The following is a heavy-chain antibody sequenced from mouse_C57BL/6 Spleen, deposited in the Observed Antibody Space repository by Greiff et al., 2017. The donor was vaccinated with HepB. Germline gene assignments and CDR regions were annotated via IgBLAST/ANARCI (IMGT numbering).Heavy chain of an antibody. Sequence: QVQLQQSGPELVKPGASVKISCKASGYAFSSSWMNWVKQRPGKGLEWIGRIYPGDGDTNYNGKFKGKATLTADKSSSTAYMQLSSLTSGDSAVYCCARIYDYGWEAMDYWGQGTSVTVSS. J-gene: IGHJ4*01. CDR2: IYPGDGDT. CDR3: ARIYDYGWEAMDY. CDR1: GYAFSSSW. D-gene: IGHD1-1*01. V-gene: IGHV1-82*01.